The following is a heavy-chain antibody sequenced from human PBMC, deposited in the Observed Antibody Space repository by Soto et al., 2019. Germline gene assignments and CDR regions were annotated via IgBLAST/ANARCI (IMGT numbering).Heavy chain of an antibody. Sequence: GGSLRLSCAASGFTFNNYGIHWVRQAPGKGLEWVAVISYDGSNKYYADSVKGRFAISRDNSKNTLYLQMNSLRAEDTAVYYCAKGGIVATIWNYFDSWGQGTLVTVSS. J-gene: IGHJ4*02. CDR2: ISYDGSNK. CDR3: AKGGIVATIWNYFDS. D-gene: IGHD5-12*01. CDR1: GFTFNNYG. V-gene: IGHV3-30*18.